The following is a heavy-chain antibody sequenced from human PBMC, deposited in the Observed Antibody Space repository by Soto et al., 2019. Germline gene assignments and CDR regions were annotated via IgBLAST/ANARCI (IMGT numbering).Heavy chain of an antibody. D-gene: IGHD2-15*01. J-gene: IGHJ4*02. CDR3: ARTNLYCSGGSCSPSRIDY. CDR1: GYSISSGYY. CDR2: IYHSGST. V-gene: IGHV4-38-2*01. Sequence: PSETLSLTCAVSGYSISSGYYWGWIRQPPGKGLEWIGSIYHSGSTYYHPSLKSRVTISVDTSKNQFSLKLSSVTAADTAVYYCARTNLYCSGGSCSPSRIDYWGQGTLVTVSS.